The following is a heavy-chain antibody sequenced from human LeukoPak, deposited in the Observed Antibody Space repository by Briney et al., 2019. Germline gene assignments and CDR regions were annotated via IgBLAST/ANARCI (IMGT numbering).Heavy chain of an antibody. J-gene: IGHJ6*02. V-gene: IGHV4-61*01. CDR3: ARDFPRSVAGLYYYGMDV. CDR1: GGSVNSATYY. CDR2: IYYSGST. D-gene: IGHD6-19*01. Sequence: SETLSLTCTVSGGSVNSATYYWNWIRQPPRKGLEWIGDIYYSGSTNYNPSLKSRVTISVDTSKNQFSLKLSSVTAADTAVYYCARDFPRSVAGLYYYGMDVWGQGTTVTVSS.